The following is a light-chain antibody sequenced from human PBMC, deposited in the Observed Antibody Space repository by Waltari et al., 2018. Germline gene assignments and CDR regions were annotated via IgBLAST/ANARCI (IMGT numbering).Light chain of an antibody. J-gene: IGKJ1*01. CDR1: QSVNNNY. CDR3: QQYGHSPRT. Sequence: EVVLTQSPGTLSLSPGERATLFCRASQSVNNNYGAWYQQRPGQAPRFLISAASSRASCIPDRFSGSGSGTDFTLTISRVESEDFAIYFCQQYGHSPRTFGQGTKVEIK. CDR2: AAS. V-gene: IGKV3-20*01.